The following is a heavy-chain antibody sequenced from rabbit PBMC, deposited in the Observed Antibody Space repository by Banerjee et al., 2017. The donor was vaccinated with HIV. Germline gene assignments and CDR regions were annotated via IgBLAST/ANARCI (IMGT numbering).Heavy chain of an antibody. CDR3: AREIHGGYGGYGYGREWYFGL. V-gene: IGHV1S47*01. Sequence: QEQLVESGGGLVQPGGSLKLSCKASGFDFSTYGVSWVRQAPGKGLEWIGYIDPVFGSTYYASWVNGRFTIYSHNAQNTLYLEMNSLTAADTATYFCAREIHGGYGGYGYGREWYFGLWGPGTLVTVS. CDR1: GFDFSTYG. J-gene: IGHJ4*01. CDR2: IDPVFGST. D-gene: IGHD6-1*01.